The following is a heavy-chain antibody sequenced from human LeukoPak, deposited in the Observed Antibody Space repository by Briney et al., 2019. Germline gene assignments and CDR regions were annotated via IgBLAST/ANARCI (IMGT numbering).Heavy chain of an antibody. D-gene: IGHD6-6*01. J-gene: IGHJ4*02. Sequence: GGSLRLSXAASGFTFSSYGMHWVRQAPGKGLEWVAFIRYDGSNKYYADSVKGRFTISRDNSKNTLYLQMNSLRAEDTAVYYCAKDKRYSSSGVDHWGQGTLVTVSS. CDR1: GFTFSSYG. V-gene: IGHV3-30*02. CDR3: AKDKRYSSSGVDH. CDR2: IRYDGSNK.